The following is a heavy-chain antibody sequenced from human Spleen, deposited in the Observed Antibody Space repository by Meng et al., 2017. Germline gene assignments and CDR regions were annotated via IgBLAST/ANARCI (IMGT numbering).Heavy chain of an antibody. Sequence: QGQLVQSGAGVKKPGAPVKVSCDASGYTLSSDGFSWVRQAPGQGLEWLGWINTYNGKTDYAQKFQGRITMTTDTFTSTGYMELRNLRSDDTAVYYCATRGNPYLDCWGQGTLVTVSS. J-gene: IGHJ4*02. CDR1: GYTLSSDG. V-gene: IGHV1-18*01. CDR2: INTYNGKT. CDR3: ATRGNPYLDC.